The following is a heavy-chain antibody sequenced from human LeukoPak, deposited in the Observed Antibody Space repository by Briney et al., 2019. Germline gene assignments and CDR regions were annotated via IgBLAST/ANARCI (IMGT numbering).Heavy chain of an antibody. Sequence: SETLSLTCTVSGGSISTYYWSWIRQPPGEGLEWIGYIYYSGSTNYNPSLKSRFTISLESSKKQFSLKRSSVTAADTAVYYCARLGNSVAGIKGAFDIWGQGTMVTVSS. CDR2: IYYSGST. J-gene: IGHJ3*02. V-gene: IGHV4-59*08. CDR3: ARLGNSVAGIKGAFDI. CDR1: GGSISTYY. D-gene: IGHD6-19*01.